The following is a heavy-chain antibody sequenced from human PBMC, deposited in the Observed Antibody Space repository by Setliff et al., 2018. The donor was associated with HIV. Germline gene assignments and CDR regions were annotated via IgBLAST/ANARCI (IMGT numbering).Heavy chain of an antibody. J-gene: IGHJ4*02. CDR2: IYHSGRT. V-gene: IGHV4-4*02. CDR1: GGSISSRNW. CDR3: GGNGYYSIDY. D-gene: IGHD3-22*01. Sequence: SETLSLTCAVSGGSISSRNWWSWVRQPPGKGLEWIGEIYHSGRTNYNPSLKSRVTISVDKSKSQFSLKLNSVTAADTAVYYCGGNGYYSIDYWGQGTLVTVSS.